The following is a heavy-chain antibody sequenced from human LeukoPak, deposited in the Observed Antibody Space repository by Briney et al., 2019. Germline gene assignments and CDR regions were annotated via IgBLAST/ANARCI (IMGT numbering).Heavy chain of an antibody. CDR1: GFTFSSYN. J-gene: IGHJ6*02. Sequence: GSLRLSCAASGFTFSSYNMNWVRQAPGKGLEWVSSISSRSGYIYYADSLKGRFTISRDNAKNSLYLQMNSLRAEDTAVYYCARVLLVHDYYYGMDVWGQGTTVTVSS. V-gene: IGHV3-21*01. D-gene: IGHD3-16*01. CDR2: ISSRSGYI. CDR3: ARVLLVHDYYYGMDV.